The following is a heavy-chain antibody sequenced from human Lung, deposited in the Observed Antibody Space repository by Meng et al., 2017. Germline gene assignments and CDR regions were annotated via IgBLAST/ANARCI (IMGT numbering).Heavy chain of an antibody. D-gene: IGHD6-25*01. J-gene: IGHJ4*02. CDR2: INPKSGDT. CDR1: GSPLPAYW. CDR3: ARDEDISAAGKLFGDY. Sequence: VVESGAGGKNPGALVKVSCKPSGSPLPAYWLHWVRRAPGQGLEWMGRINPKSGDTHYAQRFQGRVTMTGDTSISTAYMELSGLRSDDTAMYYCARDEDISAAGKLFGDYWGQGTLVTVSS. V-gene: IGHV1-2*06.